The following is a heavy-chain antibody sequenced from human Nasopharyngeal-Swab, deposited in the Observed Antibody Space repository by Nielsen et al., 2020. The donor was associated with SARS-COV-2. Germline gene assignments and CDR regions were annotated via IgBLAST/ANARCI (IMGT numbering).Heavy chain of an antibody. J-gene: IGHJ5*02. D-gene: IGHD4-17*01. CDR2: FDPEDGET. CDR3: ATAPMTTVTKGWFDP. CDR1: GYTFTSYY. Sequence: ASVKVSCKASGYTFTSYYMHWVRQAPGKGLEWMGGFDPEDGETIYAQKFQGRVTMTEDTSTDTAYMELSSLRSEDTAVYYCATAPMTTVTKGWFDPWGQGTLVTVSS. V-gene: IGHV1-24*01.